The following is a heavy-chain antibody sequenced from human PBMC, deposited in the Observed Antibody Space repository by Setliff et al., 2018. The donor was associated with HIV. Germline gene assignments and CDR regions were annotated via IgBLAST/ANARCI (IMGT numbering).Heavy chain of an antibody. CDR1: GFSINSGYS. J-gene: IGHJ6*04. CDR2: LYNSGST. CDR3: ARDLHQPGYFYYVDV. V-gene: IGHV4-38-2*02. D-gene: IGHD3-16*01. Sequence: PSETLSLTCAVSGFSINSGYSWDWIRQSPGKGLEWIGALYNSGSTYYNPSLKSRVTISIDTSKNRFFLKLNSVTAADTAIYYCARDLHQPGYFYYVDVWGKGTAVTVSS.